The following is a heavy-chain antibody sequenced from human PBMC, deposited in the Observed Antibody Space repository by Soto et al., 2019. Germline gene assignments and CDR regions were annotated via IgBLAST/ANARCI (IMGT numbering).Heavy chain of an antibody. D-gene: IGHD4-4*01. Sequence: QVQLVQSGAEVKKPGSSVKVSCKASGGTFNSYAISWVRQAPGQGLEWMGGVIPIFGTSNYAQKFQGRVTITADESTSTAYMQLRSLRFEDTAVYYCARCGDKLTTETTNRWVRWHFDLWGRGTLVTVSS. J-gene: IGHJ2*01. V-gene: IGHV1-69*12. CDR2: VIPIFGTS. CDR1: GGTFNSYA. CDR3: ARCGDKLTTETTNRWVRWHFDL.